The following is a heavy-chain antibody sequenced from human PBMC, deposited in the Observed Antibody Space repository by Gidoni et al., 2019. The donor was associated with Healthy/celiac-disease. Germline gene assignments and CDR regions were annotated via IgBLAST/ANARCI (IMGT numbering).Heavy chain of an antibody. J-gene: IGHJ3*02. V-gene: IGHV4-39*01. CDR2: ICSSGST. CDR3: ASGDSSSWFWAFDI. D-gene: IGHD6-13*01. CDR1: GGSISRSSYY. Sequence: QLQLQESGPGLVKPWETLYLTCTVSGGSISRSSYYWGWIRPPPGKGLEWMGSICSSGSTYYNPSLKSRVTISVDTSKNQFSLKLSSVSAADTAVYYCASGDSSSWFWAFDIWGQGTMVTVSS.